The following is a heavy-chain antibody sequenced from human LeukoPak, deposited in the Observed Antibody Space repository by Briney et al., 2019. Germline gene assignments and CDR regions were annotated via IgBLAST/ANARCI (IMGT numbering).Heavy chain of an antibody. Sequence: GVLRLSCAASGFTFSSYDMHWVRQATGKGLEWVSAIGTAGDTYYPGSVKGRFTISRENAKNSLCLQMNSLRAGDTAVYYCARGAPSPGSYYYYYMDVWGKGTTVTVSS. D-gene: IGHD3-10*01. CDR2: IGTAGDT. CDR1: GFTFSSYD. CDR3: ARGAPSPGSYYYYYMDV. J-gene: IGHJ6*03. V-gene: IGHV3-13*01.